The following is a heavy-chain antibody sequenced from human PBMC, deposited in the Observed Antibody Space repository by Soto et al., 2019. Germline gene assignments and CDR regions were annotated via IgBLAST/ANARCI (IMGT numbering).Heavy chain of an antibody. J-gene: IGHJ6*03. CDR1: GFTFSSYS. CDR3: ARASCSSTSCYGYYYYYMDV. CDR2: ISSSSSYI. V-gene: IGHV3-21*01. Sequence: GGSLRLSCAASGFTFSSYSMNWVRQAPGKGLEWVSSISSSSSYIYYADSVKGRFTISRDNAKNSLYLQMNSLRAEDTAVYYCARASCSSTSCYGYYYYYMDVWGKGTTVTVSS. D-gene: IGHD2-2*01.